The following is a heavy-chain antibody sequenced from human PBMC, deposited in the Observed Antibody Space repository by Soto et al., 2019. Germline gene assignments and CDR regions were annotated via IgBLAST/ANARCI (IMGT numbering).Heavy chain of an antibody. D-gene: IGHD5-12*01. CDR2: IIPILGIA. CDR1: GGTFSSYT. J-gene: IGHJ3*02. V-gene: IGHV1-69*04. Sequence: GASVKVSCKASGGTFSSYTISWVRQAPGQGLEWMGRIIPILGIANYAQKFQGRVTITADKSTTTAYMELSSLRSEDTAVYYCARDPDIVATTDAFDIWGQGTMVTVSS. CDR3: ARDPDIVATTDAFDI.